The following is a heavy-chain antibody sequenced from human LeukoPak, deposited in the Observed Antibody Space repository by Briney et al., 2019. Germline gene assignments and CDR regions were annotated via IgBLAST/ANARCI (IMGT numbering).Heavy chain of an antibody. J-gene: IGHJ5*02. D-gene: IGHD1-26*01. Sequence: ASVKVSCKASGYTFTGYYMHWVRQAPGQGLEWMGCISAYNGNTNYAQKLQCRVTMTTDTSTSTAYMELRSLRSDDTAVYYCARVWEPDLGLDPWGQGTLVTVSS. CDR2: ISAYNGNT. V-gene: IGHV1-18*04. CDR3: ARVWEPDLGLDP. CDR1: GYTFTGYY.